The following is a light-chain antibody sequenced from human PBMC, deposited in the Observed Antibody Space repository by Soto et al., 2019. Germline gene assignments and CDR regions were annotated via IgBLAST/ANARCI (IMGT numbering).Light chain of an antibody. Sequence: QSVLAQPASVSGSPGQSITISCTGTTSDIGFSYYVSWYQQHPDKAPKLIIYDVSDRPSGVSDRFSGSKSGNTASLTISGLQAEDAADYYCSSYTSSNTDVFGTGTKVTVL. CDR2: DVS. V-gene: IGLV2-14*03. CDR3: SSYTSSNTDV. J-gene: IGLJ1*01. CDR1: TSDIGFSYY.